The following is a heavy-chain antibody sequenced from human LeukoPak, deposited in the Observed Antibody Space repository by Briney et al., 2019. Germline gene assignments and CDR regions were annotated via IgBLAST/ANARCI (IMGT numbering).Heavy chain of an antibody. Sequence: SVKVSCTASGGTFSSYAISWVRQAPGQGLEWMGGIIPIFGTANYAQKFQGRVTITADESTSTAYMELSSLRSEDTAVYYCARDDNRFGELLTAWGQGTLVTVSS. CDR2: IIPIFGTA. J-gene: IGHJ5*02. V-gene: IGHV1-69*13. D-gene: IGHD3-10*01. CDR1: GGTFSSYA. CDR3: ARDDNRFGELLTA.